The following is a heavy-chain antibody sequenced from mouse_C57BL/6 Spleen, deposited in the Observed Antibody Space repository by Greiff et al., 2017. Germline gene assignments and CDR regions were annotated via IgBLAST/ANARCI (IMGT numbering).Heavy chain of an antibody. D-gene: IGHD2-1*01. CDR3: ARAYGNYDYYAMDY. Sequence: QVQLQQPGAELVRPGTSVKLSCKASGYTFTSYWMHWVKQRPGQGLEWIGVIDPSDSYTNYNQKFKGKATLTVDTSSSTAYMQLSSLTSEDSAVYYCARAYGNYDYYAMDYWGQGTSVTVSS. J-gene: IGHJ4*01. CDR1: GYTFTSYW. CDR2: IDPSDSYT. V-gene: IGHV1-59*01.